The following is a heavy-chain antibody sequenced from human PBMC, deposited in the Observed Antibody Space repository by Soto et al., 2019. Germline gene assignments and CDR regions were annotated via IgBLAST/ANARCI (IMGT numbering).Heavy chain of an antibody. CDR3: ATTVSHSYTLSRLAYSGYDSDY. CDR1: GLKIINHS. CDR2: ISSNSSNR. D-gene: IGHD5-12*01. Sequence: VVPLRDSSGAAGLKIINHSMSRVRKTPGKGVEWVSSISSNSSNRYYADSVKGRFTLSRDNAKNSLYLQMNSLRAEDTAVYYCATTVSHSYTLSRLAYSGYDSDYWRQGTLVTVSS. V-gene: IGHV3-21*01. J-gene: IGHJ4*02.